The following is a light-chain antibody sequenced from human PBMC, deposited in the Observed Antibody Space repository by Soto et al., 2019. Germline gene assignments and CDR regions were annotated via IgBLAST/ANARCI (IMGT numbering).Light chain of an antibody. CDR2: RNN. CDR1: SSNIGSNY. Sequence: QSVLTQPRSASGTPGQRVTISCSGSSSNIGSNYVYWYQQLPGTAPKLLIYRNNQRPSGVPDRFSGSKSGTSASLAISGLRSEDEADSYCAAWDDSLSGPVVFGGGTKVTVL. CDR3: AAWDDSLSGPVV. V-gene: IGLV1-47*01. J-gene: IGLJ2*01.